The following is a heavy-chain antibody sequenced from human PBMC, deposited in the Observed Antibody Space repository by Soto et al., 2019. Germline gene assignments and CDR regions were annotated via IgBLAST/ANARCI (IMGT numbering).Heavy chain of an antibody. V-gene: IGHV3-23*01. J-gene: IGHJ4*02. Sequence: RRLSCAASGFTFSSYAMSWVRQAPGKGLEWVSAISGSGGSTYYADSVKGRFTISRDNSKNTLYLQMNSLRAEDTAVYYCAKVMFYDSSGYYLPFDYWGQGTLVTVSS. CDR3: AKVMFYDSSGYYLPFDY. D-gene: IGHD3-22*01. CDR1: GFTFSSYA. CDR2: ISGSGGST.